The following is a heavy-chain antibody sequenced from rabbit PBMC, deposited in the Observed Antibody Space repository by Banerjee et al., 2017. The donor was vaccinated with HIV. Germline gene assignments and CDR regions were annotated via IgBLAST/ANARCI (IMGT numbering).Heavy chain of an antibody. D-gene: IGHD3-3*01. J-gene: IGHJ4*01. Sequence: QEQLKESGGGLVQPGGSLKLSCKASGFDFSSYYMCWVRQAPGKGLEWIACIYTGSSGSTWYATWVNGRFTISKTSPTTVTLQMTSLTAADTATYFCARGLVAGVLDLWGPGTLVTVS. CDR3: ARGLVAGVLDL. V-gene: IGHV1S45*01. CDR1: GFDFSSYY. CDR2: IYTGSSGST.